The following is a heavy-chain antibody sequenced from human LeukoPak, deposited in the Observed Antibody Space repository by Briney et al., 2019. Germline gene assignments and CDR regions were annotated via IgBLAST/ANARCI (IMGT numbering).Heavy chain of an antibody. Sequence: PGGSLRLSCAASGFTFTDYWMTWVRQVPGKVLEWVANIQRGGSESYYVDSVKGRFTISRENAKNSLYLQMDSLRVEDTAVYYCARVGTWELQRVFDYWGQGTPVTVSS. D-gene: IGHD1-26*01. CDR3: ARVGTWELQRVFDY. V-gene: IGHV3-7*01. CDR2: IQRGGSES. J-gene: IGHJ4*02. CDR1: GFTFTDYW.